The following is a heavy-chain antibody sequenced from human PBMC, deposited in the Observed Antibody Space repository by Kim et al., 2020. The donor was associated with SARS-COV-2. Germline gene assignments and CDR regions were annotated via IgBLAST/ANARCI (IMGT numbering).Heavy chain of an antibody. CDR3: ARLPWEAPDY. V-gene: IGHV4-34*01. Sequence: SETLSLTCAVYGGSFSGYYWSWIRQPPGKGLEWIGEINHSGSTNYNPSLKSRVTISVDTSKNQFSLKLSSVTAADTAVYYCARLPWEAPDYWGQGTLVTVSS. CDR1: GGSFSGYY. J-gene: IGHJ4*02. CDR2: INHSGST. D-gene: IGHD1-26*01.